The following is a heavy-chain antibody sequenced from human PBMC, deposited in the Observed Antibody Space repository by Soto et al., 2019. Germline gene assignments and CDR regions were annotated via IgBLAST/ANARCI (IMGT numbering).Heavy chain of an antibody. CDR3: AKDLYSSETYTYYCGMDV. CDR2: ISYDGSNK. D-gene: IGHD3-10*01. CDR1: GFAFSRYG. V-gene: IGHV3-30*18. J-gene: IGHJ6*02. Sequence: PGGSLRLSCAASGFAFSRYGIHWVRQAPGKGLEWVAVISYDGSNKFYADSVKGRFTISRDNSKNTLYLQMNSLRAEDTAVCYCAKDLYSSETYTYYCGMDVWGQGTTVTVSS.